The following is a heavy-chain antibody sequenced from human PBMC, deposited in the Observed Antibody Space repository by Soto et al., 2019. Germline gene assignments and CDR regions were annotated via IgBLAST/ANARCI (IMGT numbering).Heavy chain of an antibody. D-gene: IGHD1-26*01. CDR1: VFTFSTYN. Sequence: GGSLRLSCAASVFTFSTYNMNWVRQAPGKGLEWVSSINGRGNYIYYTDAVKGRFTISRDNAKTSLYLQMNSLRAEDTAVYYCAREDGIVGATSAFDYWGQGTLVTVSS. CDR3: AREDGIVGATSAFDY. J-gene: IGHJ4*02. V-gene: IGHV3-21*01. CDR2: INGRGNYI.